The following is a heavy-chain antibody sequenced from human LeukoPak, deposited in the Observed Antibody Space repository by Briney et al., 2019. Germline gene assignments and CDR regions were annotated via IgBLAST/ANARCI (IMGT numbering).Heavy chain of an antibody. D-gene: IGHD1-1*01. J-gene: IGHJ4*02. Sequence: PGGSLRLSCAASGFAFSSYEMTWVRQAPGKGLEWLSYINHSGTTIYYADSVKGRFTISRDNAKNSLYLQMDSLRAEDTAVYYCARVSRTPGTSILLFEDWGQGTLVTVSS. CDR3: ARVSRTPGTSILLFED. CDR2: INHSGTTI. CDR1: GFAFSSYE. V-gene: IGHV3-48*03.